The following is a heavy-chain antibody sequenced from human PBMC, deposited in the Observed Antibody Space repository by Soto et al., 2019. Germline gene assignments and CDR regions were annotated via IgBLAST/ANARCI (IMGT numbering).Heavy chain of an antibody. Sequence: ASVKVSCKASGYTFTSYYMHWVRQSPGKGLEWMGIINPSGGSTSYAQKFQGRVTMTRDTSTSTVYMELSSLRSEDTAVYYCARDPVAVAGTGYYYYGMDVWGQGTTVTVSS. J-gene: IGHJ6*02. CDR1: GYTFTSYY. CDR2: INPSGGST. D-gene: IGHD6-19*01. V-gene: IGHV1-46*01. CDR3: ARDPVAVAGTGYYYYGMDV.